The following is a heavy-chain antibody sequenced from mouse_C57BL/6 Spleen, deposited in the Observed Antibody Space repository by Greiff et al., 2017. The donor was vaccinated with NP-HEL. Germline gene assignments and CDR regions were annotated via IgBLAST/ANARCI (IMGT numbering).Heavy chain of an antibody. V-gene: IGHV1-26*01. D-gene: IGHD1-1*01. CDR3: ARPHLLLRWGAMDY. CDR2: INPNNGGT. Sequence: VQLQQSGPELVKPGASVKISCKASGYTFTDYYMNWVKQSHGKSLEWIGDINPNNGGTSYNQKFKGKATLTVDKSSSTAYMELRSLTSEDSAVYYCARPHLLLRWGAMDYWGQGTSVTVSS. CDR1: GYTFTDYY. J-gene: IGHJ4*01.